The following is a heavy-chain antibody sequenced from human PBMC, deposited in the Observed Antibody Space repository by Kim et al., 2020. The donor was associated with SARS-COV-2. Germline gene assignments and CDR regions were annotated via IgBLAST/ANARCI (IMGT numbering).Heavy chain of an antibody. J-gene: IGHJ4*02. CDR3: ARGRIAAAGTFFDY. CDR2: INPNSGGT. V-gene: IGHV1-2*02. Sequence: ASVKVSCKASGYTFTGYYMHWVRQAPGQGLEWMGWINPNSGGTNYAQKFQGRVTMTRDTSISTAYMELSRLRSDDTAVYYCARGRIAAAGTFFDYWGQGTLVTVSS. D-gene: IGHD6-13*01. CDR1: GYTFTGYY.